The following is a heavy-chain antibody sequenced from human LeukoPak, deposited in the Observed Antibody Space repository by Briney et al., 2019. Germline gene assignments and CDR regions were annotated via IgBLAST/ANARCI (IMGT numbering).Heavy chain of an antibody. CDR3: ANFKGKDGIKDHFDY. D-gene: IGHD5-24*01. CDR2: ISHSGGAT. CDR1: GIAFDKNA. Sequence: SGGSLRLSCAAFGIAFDKNAMSWVHQAPGKGLEWVSTISHSGGATHYADSVKGRFTISRDNSKNTVSLQMSSLRVEDTAVYYCANFKGKDGIKDHFDYWGQGTLVTVSS. V-gene: IGHV3-23*01. J-gene: IGHJ4*02.